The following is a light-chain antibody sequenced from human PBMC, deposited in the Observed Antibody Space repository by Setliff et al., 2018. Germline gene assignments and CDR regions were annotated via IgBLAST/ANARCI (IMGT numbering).Light chain of an antibody. CDR1: QSVLHSSFNKNC. CDR3: QQYYYTPWT. V-gene: IGKV4-1*01. Sequence: DIVMTQSPDSLSVSLGARASINCKSSQSVLHSSFNKNCIAWYQQRPGQPPKLLIYWASTRQSGVPDRFSGSGSGTDFTLTISSLQAEDAAVYYCQQYYYTPWTVGRGTKVDIK. J-gene: IGKJ1*01. CDR2: WAS.